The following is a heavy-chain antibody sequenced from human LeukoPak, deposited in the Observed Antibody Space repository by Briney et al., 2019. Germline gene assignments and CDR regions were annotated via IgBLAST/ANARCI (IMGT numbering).Heavy chain of an antibody. CDR2: ISNDDRNK. Sequence: EKSLRLSCVASGFNFHNFAMHWVRQAPGKGLEWVAVISNDDRNKYYTDSVKGRFIISRDNSKNTVYLQMNSLKTEDTAMYYCARPSPPGDGYNPCDYWGPGALVVVSS. CDR3: ARPSPPGDGYNPCDY. CDR1: GFNFHNFA. V-gene: IGHV3-30*04. J-gene: IGHJ4*02. D-gene: IGHD5-24*01.